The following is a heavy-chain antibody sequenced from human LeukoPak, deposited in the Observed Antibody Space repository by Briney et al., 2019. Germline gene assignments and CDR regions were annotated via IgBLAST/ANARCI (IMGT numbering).Heavy chain of an antibody. CDR3: ARGVIAAGGSDFDY. CDR1: GDSISYFY. Sequence: SETLSLTCSVSGDSISYFYWSWIRQAAGKGLEWIGRISGSGSTDYNASLKSRVTMSVDTSKNQLSLKVISVTAADTAVYYCARGVIAAGGSDFDYWGQGTRVTVSS. J-gene: IGHJ4*02. V-gene: IGHV4-4*07. D-gene: IGHD6-13*01. CDR2: ISGSGST.